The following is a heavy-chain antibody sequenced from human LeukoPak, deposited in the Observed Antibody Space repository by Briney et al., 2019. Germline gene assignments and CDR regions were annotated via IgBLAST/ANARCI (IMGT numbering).Heavy chain of an antibody. Sequence: GGSLRLSCAASGFTLSDTWMRWVRQAPGKGLECVGRIKSNSDGGTTDYAAPVKGRFTISRDVSKNTLFLQMNSLKTEDTAVYYCTTDQGDSSKFYNFDYWGQGALVTVSS. D-gene: IGHD6-13*01. CDR1: GFTLSDTW. CDR2: IKSNSDGGTT. CDR3: TTDQGDSSKFYNFDY. V-gene: IGHV3-15*01. J-gene: IGHJ4*02.